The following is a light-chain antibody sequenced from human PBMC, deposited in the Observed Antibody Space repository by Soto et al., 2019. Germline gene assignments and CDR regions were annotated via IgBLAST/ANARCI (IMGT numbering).Light chain of an antibody. Sequence: VLTQSPGTLSLSPGERANLSCRASESVDSTYLAWYQQRPGQAPRLLMYGASTRATGIPARFSGSGSGTEFTLTITSLQPEDFAVYYCQQYNYLITFGQGTRLEI. CDR3: QQYNYLIT. J-gene: IGKJ5*01. CDR2: GAS. V-gene: IGKV3-15*01. CDR1: ESVDST.